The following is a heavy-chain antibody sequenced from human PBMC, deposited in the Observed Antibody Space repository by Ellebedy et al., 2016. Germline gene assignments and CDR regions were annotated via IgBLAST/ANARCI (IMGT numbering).Heavy chain of an antibody. D-gene: IGHD6-13*01. CDR2: IYYSGST. J-gene: IGHJ4*02. V-gene: IGHV4-59*08. CDR3: ASTSSSSWGNDY. Sequence: GSLRLSCTVSGGSISSYYWSWIRQPPGKGLEWIGYIYYSGSTNYNPSLKSRVTISVDTSKNQFSLKLSSVTAADTAVYYCASTSSSSWGNDYWGQGTLVTVSS. CDR1: GGSISSYY.